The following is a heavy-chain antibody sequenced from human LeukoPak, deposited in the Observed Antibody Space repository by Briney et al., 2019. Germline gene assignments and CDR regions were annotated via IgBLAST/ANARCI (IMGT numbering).Heavy chain of an antibody. J-gene: IGHJ5*02. CDR3: ARQGTLTSRRGGPSWFDP. CDR1: GGSISSTSYY. CDR2: MSYIGTA. Sequence: SETLSLTCTVSGGSISSTSYYWGWIRQPPGKGLEWIGSMSYIGTAYYNPSLKSRPTISVDTSNSQFSLKLTSVTAADTAVYYCARQGTLTSRRGGPSWFDPWGQGTLVTVSS. V-gene: IGHV4-39*01. D-gene: IGHD3-10*01.